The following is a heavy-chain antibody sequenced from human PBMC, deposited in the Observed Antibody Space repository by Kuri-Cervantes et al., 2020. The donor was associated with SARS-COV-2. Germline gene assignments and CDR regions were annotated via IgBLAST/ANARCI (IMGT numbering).Heavy chain of an antibody. D-gene: IGHD6-13*01. CDR3: AREWAYIAAAALETDY. CDR1: GGSFSNFY. V-gene: IGHV4-34*01. CDR2: INHSGSA. J-gene: IGHJ4*02. Sequence: SETLSLTCAVYGGSFSNFYWSWIRQPPGKGLEWIGEINHSGSANYNPSLKSRVTISVDKSKNQLSLKLSSVTAADTAVYYCAREWAYIAAAALETDYWGQGTLVTVSS.